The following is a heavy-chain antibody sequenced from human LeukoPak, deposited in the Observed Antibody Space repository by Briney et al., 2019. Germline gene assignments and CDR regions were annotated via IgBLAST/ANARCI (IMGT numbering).Heavy chain of an antibody. V-gene: IGHV1-18*01. D-gene: IGHD2-8*01. CDR3: AREECSIGVCYPSEY. J-gene: IGHJ4*02. Sequence: ASVKVSCKASGYSFTSYGISRVRQAPGQGLEWMGWISTYNANTNYALKLQGRVTLTTDTSTSTAYMELKSLRSDDTAVYYCAREECSIGVCYPSEYWGQGTLVTVSS. CDR2: ISTYNANT. CDR1: GYSFTSYG.